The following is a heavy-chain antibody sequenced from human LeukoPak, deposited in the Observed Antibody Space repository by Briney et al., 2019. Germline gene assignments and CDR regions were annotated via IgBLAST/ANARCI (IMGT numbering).Heavy chain of an antibody. D-gene: IGHD6-19*01. CDR1: GFTLSSYG. CDR3: ARDLVPGSGGPIDAFDI. Sequence: PGGSLRLSCAASGFTLSSYGMHWVRQAPGKGLEWVAVIWYDGSNKYYADSVKGRFTISRDNSKNTLYLQMNSLRAEDTAVYYCARDLVPGSGGPIDAFDIWGQGTMVTVSS. J-gene: IGHJ3*02. CDR2: IWYDGSNK. V-gene: IGHV3-33*01.